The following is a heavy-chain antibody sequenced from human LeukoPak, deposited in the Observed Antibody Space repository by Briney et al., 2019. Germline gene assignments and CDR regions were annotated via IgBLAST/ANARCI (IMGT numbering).Heavy chain of an antibody. Sequence: SVKVSCKASGGTFSSYAIRWVRQAPGQGLEWMGRIIPILGIANYAQKFQGRVTITADKSTSTAYMELSSLRSEDTAVYYCARMQKSSWSLPYYYYYGMDVWGQGTTVTVSS. CDR1: GGTFSSYA. J-gene: IGHJ6*02. CDR2: IIPILGIA. CDR3: ARMQKSSWSLPYYYYYGMDV. V-gene: IGHV1-69*04. D-gene: IGHD6-13*01.